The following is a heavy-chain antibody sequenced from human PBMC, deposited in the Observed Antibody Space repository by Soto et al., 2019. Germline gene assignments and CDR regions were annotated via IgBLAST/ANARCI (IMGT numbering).Heavy chain of an antibody. J-gene: IGHJ4*02. CDR3: ARGARNYYYFDY. CDR2: IYTDGSRA. Sequence: EVQLVESGGGLVQPGGSLRLSCAASGFTLSSYWMHWVRQPPGKGLVWVSRIYTDGSRADYADSVKGRFTISRDNAKNTVYLQVNSLGAEDTAVYYCARGARNYYYFDYWGQGTLVTVSS. V-gene: IGHV3-74*01. D-gene: IGHD1-7*01. CDR1: GFTLSSYW.